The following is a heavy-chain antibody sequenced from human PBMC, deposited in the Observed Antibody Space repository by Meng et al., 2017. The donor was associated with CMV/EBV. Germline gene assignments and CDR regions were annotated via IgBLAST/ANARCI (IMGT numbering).Heavy chain of an antibody. Sequence: GESLKISCAASGFTFSSYSMNWVRQAPGKGLEWVSSISSSSSYIYYADSVKGRFTISRDNAKNSLYLQMNSLRAGDTAVYYCARDVSSSWYVEYFQHWGQGTLVTVSS. D-gene: IGHD6-13*01. CDR3: ARDVSSSWYVEYFQH. CDR2: ISSSSSYI. CDR1: GFTFSSYS. J-gene: IGHJ1*01. V-gene: IGHV3-21*01.